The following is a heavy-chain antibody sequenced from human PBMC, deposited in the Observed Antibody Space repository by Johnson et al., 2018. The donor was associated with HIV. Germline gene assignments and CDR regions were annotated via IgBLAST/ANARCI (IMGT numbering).Heavy chain of an antibody. J-gene: IGHJ3*02. CDR2: ISYDGHNE. CDR3: ALTESRFLEWLFRAFDI. Sequence: QVQLVESGGGVVQPGGSLRLSCAASEFIFSSYSMHWVRQAPGKGLEWVAVISYDGHNEYYADSVEGGFTVSRDNTKNTLYLQMNSLRADDTAIYYCALTESRFLEWLFRAFDIWGQGTMVTVSS. D-gene: IGHD3-3*01. CDR1: EFIFSSYS. V-gene: IGHV3-30*04.